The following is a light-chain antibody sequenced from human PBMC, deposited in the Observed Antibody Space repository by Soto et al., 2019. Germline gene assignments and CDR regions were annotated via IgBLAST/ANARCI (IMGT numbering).Light chain of an antibody. J-gene: IGLJ2*01. CDR1: SSDVGGHNY. CDR2: NVD. Sequence: QSVLTQVASVSASPGQSITISCTGTSSDVGGHNYVPWYQQHPGNAPKLMIYNVDYRPSGVSNRFSGSKSGNTASLTISGLQADDEAYYYCSSYADSSTVVFGGGTKLTVL. CDR3: SSYADSSTVV. V-gene: IGLV2-14*03.